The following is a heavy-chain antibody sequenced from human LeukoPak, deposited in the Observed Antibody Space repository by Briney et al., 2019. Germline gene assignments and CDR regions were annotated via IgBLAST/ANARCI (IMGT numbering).Heavy chain of an antibody. V-gene: IGHV3-21*01. Sequence: GGSLRLSCAASGFTFSSYSMTWVRQAPGKGLEWVSSISSSSYIYYADSVKGRFTISRDNAKNSLYLQMNSLRAEDTAVYYCARDYGGNSRLHTRFDYWGQGTLATVSS. J-gene: IGHJ4*02. CDR1: GFTFSSYS. CDR2: ISSSSYI. D-gene: IGHD4-23*01. CDR3: ARDYGGNSRLHTRFDY.